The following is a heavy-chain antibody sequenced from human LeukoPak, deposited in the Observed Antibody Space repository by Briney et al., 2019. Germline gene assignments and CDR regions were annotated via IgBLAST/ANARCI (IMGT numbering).Heavy chain of an antibody. CDR2: MNPNSGNA. CDR3: ARGDYSSGWYYMY. Sequence: ASVKVSCKASGYTFTNYHINWVRQATGQGLEWMGWMNPNSGNAGYAQKFRGRVTITRNTSISTAYMELSSLRSEDTAVYYCARGDYSSGWYYMYWGQGTLVTVSS. V-gene: IGHV1-8*03. J-gene: IGHJ4*02. CDR1: GYTFTNYH. D-gene: IGHD6-19*01.